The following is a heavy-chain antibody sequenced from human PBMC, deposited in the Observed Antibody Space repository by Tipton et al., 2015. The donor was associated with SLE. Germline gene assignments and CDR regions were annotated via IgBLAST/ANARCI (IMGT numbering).Heavy chain of an antibody. D-gene: IGHD2-2*01. J-gene: IGHJ6*03. CDR1: GASISSSY. CDR2: IYYTGSA. V-gene: IGHV4-59*12. CDR3: ARGQRPGYCSRASCPYYYYYMDV. Sequence: TLSLTCTVSGASISSSYWSWIRQPPGKGLEWIGYIYYTGSANYNPSLKSRVTISVDTSKSQFSLKLSSVTAADTAVYYCARGQRPGYCSRASCPYYYYYMDVWGKGTTVTVSS.